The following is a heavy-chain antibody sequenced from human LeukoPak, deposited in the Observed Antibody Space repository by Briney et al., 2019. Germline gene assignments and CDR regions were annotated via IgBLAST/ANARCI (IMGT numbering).Heavy chain of an antibody. CDR2: IIPIFGTA. D-gene: IGHD4-11*01. Sequence: ASVKVSCKASGGTFSSYGISWVRQAPGQGLECMGRIIPIFGTANYAQRFQGRVTITTDESTSTAYVELSSLRSEDTAVYYCARTTVTTPYNFDYWGQGTLVTVSS. J-gene: IGHJ4*02. CDR3: ARTTVTTPYNFDY. CDR1: GGTFSSYG. V-gene: IGHV1-69*05.